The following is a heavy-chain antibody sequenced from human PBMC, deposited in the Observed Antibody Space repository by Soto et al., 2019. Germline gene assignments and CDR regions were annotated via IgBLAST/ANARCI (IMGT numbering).Heavy chain of an antibody. CDR2: ISQDESEK. J-gene: IGHJ4*02. Sequence: DVQLLESGGGLGQPGGSLTLSCAASGFTFSNFWMTWVRQAPGKGLEWVANISQDESEKYYVDSVKGRFSISRDNAKNPLYLQMNSLRAEDTATYYCARVWRLLVTGTADYWGRGTLVNVSS. V-gene: IGHV3-7*01. CDR3: ARVWRLLVTGTADY. D-gene: IGHD6-19*01. CDR1: GFTFSNFW.